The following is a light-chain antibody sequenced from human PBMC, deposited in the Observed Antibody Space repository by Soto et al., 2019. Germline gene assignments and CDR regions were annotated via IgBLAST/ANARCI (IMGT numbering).Light chain of an antibody. CDR1: SSDVGGYNY. V-gene: IGLV2-14*03. Sequence: QSALTQPASVSGSPGQSITISCTGTSSDVGGYNYVSWYQQHPGKAPKLMIYEVSKRPSGVSNRFSGSKSGNTASLTISGLQAEDEADYYCTSYTSSSPYVFGTGTKLIVL. CDR2: EVS. J-gene: IGLJ1*01. CDR3: TSYTSSSPYV.